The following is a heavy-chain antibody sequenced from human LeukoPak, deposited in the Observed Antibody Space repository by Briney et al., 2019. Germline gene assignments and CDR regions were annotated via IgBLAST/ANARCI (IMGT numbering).Heavy chain of an antibody. Sequence: ASVKVSCKTSGYTFTGYFMHWVRQAPGQGLEWMGWISAYNGNTNYAQKLQGRVTMTTDTSTSTAYMELRSLRSDDTAVYYCARGGDDILTGNYPPPDYWGQGTLVTVPS. D-gene: IGHD3-9*01. CDR2: ISAYNGNT. V-gene: IGHV1-18*04. CDR3: ARGGDDILTGNYPPPDY. J-gene: IGHJ4*02. CDR1: GYTFTGYF.